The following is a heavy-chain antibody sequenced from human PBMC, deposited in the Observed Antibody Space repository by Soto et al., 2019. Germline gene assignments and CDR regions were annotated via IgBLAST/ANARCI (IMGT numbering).Heavy chain of an antibody. D-gene: IGHD3-16*01. CDR1: GYTFTNFG. Sequence: QVQLVQSGAEVKKPGASVKVSCKTSGYTFTNFGLSWLRQAPGQGLEWMGWISPYNGNTNYAYNFQGRVTMTTDTSTSTVNLELRSLGSDGTVVHYCGRGGIPIDYWGQGTLVTVSS. CDR3: GRGGIPIDY. V-gene: IGHV1-18*01. J-gene: IGHJ4*02. CDR2: ISPYNGNT.